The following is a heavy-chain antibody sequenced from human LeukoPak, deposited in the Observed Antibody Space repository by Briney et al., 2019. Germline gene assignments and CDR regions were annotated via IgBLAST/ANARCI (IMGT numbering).Heavy chain of an antibody. CDR1: GYTFTNFY. J-gene: IGHJ4*02. Sequence: ASMKVSCKSSGYTFTNFYMHWVRQAPGQGLEWVGWINPNSGTSTSAQKFQGRVTLTRDTSISTIYLELHRLTSDDTAVYYCAKTQGSRFSSLDFDYWGQGTLVSVSS. D-gene: IGHD6-6*01. CDR2: INPNSGTS. CDR3: AKTQGSRFSSLDFDY. V-gene: IGHV1-2*02.